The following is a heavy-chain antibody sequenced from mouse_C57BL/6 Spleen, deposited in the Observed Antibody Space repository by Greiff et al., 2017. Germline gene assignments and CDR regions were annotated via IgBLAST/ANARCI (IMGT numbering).Heavy chain of an antibody. CDR1: GYTFTSYT. Sequence: QVQLQQSGAELARPGASEKMSCKASGYTFTSYTMHWVKQRPGQGLEWIGYINPSSGYTKYNQKFKDKATLTADKSSSTAYMQLSSLTSEDSAVYYCAREGIYYDYPSYWGQGTLVTVSA. J-gene: IGHJ3*01. CDR3: AREGIYYDYPSY. CDR2: INPSSGYT. V-gene: IGHV1-4*01. D-gene: IGHD2-4*01.